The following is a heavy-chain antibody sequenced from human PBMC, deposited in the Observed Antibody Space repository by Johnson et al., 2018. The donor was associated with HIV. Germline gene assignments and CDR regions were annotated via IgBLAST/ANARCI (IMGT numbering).Heavy chain of an antibody. CDR1: GFTFSSYG. CDR2: LYSGGST. J-gene: IGHJ3*01. D-gene: IGHD5/OR15-5a*01. V-gene: IGHV3-NL1*01. Sequence: QVQLVESGGGVVQPGRSLRLSCAASGFTFSSYGMHWVRQAPGKGLEWVSVLYSGGSTYYADSVKGRFTISRDNSKNTLFLQMNSLRAEDTAVYYCARDNLRAFDVWGQGTTVTVSS. CDR3: ARDNLRAFDV.